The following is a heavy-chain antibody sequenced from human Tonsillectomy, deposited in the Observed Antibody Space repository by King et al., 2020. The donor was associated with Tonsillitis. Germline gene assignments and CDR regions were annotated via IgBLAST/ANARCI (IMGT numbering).Heavy chain of an antibody. Sequence: VQLVESGGGVVRPGGSLRLSCAASGFTFDDYDMSWVRKAPGKGLEWVSGIHWHGDSRRYADSVKGRFTISSDKAQNSLYLQMNRLRAEDTALYYCARHRGALIVVVIGAFDIWGQGTIVIVSS. D-gene: IGHD3-22*01. V-gene: IGHV3-20*04. CDR2: IHWHGDSR. CDR3: ARHRGALIVVVIGAFDI. J-gene: IGHJ3*02. CDR1: GFTFDDYD.